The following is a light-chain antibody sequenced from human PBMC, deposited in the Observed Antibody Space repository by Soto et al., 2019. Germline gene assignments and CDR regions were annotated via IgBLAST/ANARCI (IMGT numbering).Light chain of an antibody. CDR2: DAS. CDR3: QQRSNWPLT. V-gene: IGKV3-11*01. CDR1: QSVSSY. J-gene: IGKJ4*01. Sequence: EVVLTQSPATLSLSPGERATLSCRASQSVSSYLAWYQQTPGQTPRLLIYDASNRAAGIPARFIGSGSGTAFTLTISTLEPEDFAVYYCQQRSNWPLTFGGGTKVEIK.